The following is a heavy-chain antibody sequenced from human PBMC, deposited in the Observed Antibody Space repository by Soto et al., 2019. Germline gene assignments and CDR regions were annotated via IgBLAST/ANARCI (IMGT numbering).Heavy chain of an antibody. Sequence: PGGSLRLSCAASGFTFSAYPMSWVRQAPGKGLEWISAISGTGSSTVYADSVRGRFTISRDNSRNTLYLQVNNLRADDTAIYYCGRGQAALLDSWGQGTLVTVSS. V-gene: IGHV3-23*01. D-gene: IGHD2-15*01. CDR1: GFTFSAYP. CDR3: GRGQAALLDS. CDR2: ISGTGSST. J-gene: IGHJ4*02.